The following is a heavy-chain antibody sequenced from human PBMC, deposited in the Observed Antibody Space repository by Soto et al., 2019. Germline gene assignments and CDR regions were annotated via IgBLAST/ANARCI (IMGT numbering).Heavy chain of an antibody. Sequence: SETLSLTCTVSGGPISSGHYYWSWIRQPPGKGLEWIGNIYFRGSTYYSPSLKGRGTISVDTSKNQFSLKLSSVTAADTAVYYCARIYDSSGYVDYWGQGTLVTVSS. CDR1: GGPISSGHYY. D-gene: IGHD3-22*01. J-gene: IGHJ4*02. CDR3: ARIYDSSGYVDY. V-gene: IGHV4-30-4*01. CDR2: IYFRGST.